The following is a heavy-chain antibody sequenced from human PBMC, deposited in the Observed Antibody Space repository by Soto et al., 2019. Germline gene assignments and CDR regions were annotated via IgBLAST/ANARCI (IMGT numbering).Heavy chain of an antibody. J-gene: IGHJ5*02. CDR1: GGSISSGYYY. D-gene: IGHD3-10*01. CDR3: ARAGSGSFNWFDP. CDR2: IYYSGIT. V-gene: IGHV4-61*01. Sequence: TLSLACTLSGGSISSGYYYWSWIRHPPGKGLEWIGYIYYSGITKYNPSLKSRVTISVDTSKNQFSLKLSSVTAADTAVYYCARAGSGSFNWFDPWGQGTLVTVSS.